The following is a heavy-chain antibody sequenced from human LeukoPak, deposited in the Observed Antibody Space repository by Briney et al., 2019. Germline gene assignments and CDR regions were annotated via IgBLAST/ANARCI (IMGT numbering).Heavy chain of an antibody. D-gene: IGHD3-9*01. Sequence: SETLSLTCTVSGGSLSSGSDYWSWIRQSAGKGLEWIGRIYASGSTNYNPSLKSRVTISVDTSKNQFSLKLSSVTAADTAVYYCARHLRYFDWLRFDYWGQGTLVTVSS. V-gene: IGHV4-61*02. CDR1: GGSLSSGSDY. J-gene: IGHJ4*02. CDR3: ARHLRYFDWLRFDY. CDR2: IYASGST.